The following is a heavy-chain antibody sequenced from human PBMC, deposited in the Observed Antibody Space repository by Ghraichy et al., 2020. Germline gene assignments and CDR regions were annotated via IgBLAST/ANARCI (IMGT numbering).Heavy chain of an antibody. CDR2: ISSSCTYI. CDR3: ARGLTTIVPAQIDY. Sequence: RGSLRLSCAASGFTFSSYSMNWVRQAPGKGLEWVSSISSSCTYIYYGDSLKGRFAISRDNAKNSLYLQMNSLRAEDTAIYYCARGLTTIVPAQIDYWGQGTLVTVSS. V-gene: IGHV3-21*01. D-gene: IGHD4-11*01. J-gene: IGHJ4*02. CDR1: GFTFSSYS.